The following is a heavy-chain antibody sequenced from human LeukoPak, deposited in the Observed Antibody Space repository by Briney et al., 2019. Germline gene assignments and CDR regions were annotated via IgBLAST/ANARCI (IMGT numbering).Heavy chain of an antibody. CDR3: ARLGYSGYVVDY. J-gene: IGHJ4*02. CDR1: GFTFDDYA. CDR2: ISWNSGSI. D-gene: IGHD5-12*01. Sequence: PGGSLRLSCAASGFTFDDYAMHWVRQAPGKGLEWVSGISWNSGSIGYADSVKGRFTISRDNAKNSLYLQMNSLRAEDTALYYCARLGYSGYVVDYWGQGTLVTVSS. V-gene: IGHV3-9*01.